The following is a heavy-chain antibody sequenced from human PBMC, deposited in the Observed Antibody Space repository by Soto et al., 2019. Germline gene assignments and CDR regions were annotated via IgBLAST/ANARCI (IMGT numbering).Heavy chain of an antibody. D-gene: IGHD3-10*01. J-gene: IGHJ3*02. CDR3: AREYYYGSGSYYKPDAFDI. Sequence: GGSRRLSCAASGFTFSSYSMNWVRQAPGKGLEWVSSISSSSSYIYYADSVKGRSTISRDNAKNSLYLQMNSLRAEDTAVYYCAREYYYGSGSYYKPDAFDIWGQGTMVTVSS. CDR1: GFTFSSYS. CDR2: ISSSSSYI. V-gene: IGHV3-21*01.